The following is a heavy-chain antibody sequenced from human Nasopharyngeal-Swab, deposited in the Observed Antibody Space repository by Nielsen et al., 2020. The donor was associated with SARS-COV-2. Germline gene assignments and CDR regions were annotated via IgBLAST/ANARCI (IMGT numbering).Heavy chain of an antibody. CDR2: INQDGSEK. Sequence: GESLKISCAASGFTFSSYWMTWVRQPPGKGLEWVANINQDGSEKYYVDSVKGRFTISRDNAKNSLYLQMNSLRAEDTAVYYCARVFEEYDSSGYYYFDYWGQGTLVTVSS. V-gene: IGHV3-7*03. CDR1: GFTFSSYW. D-gene: IGHD3-22*01. CDR3: ARVFEEYDSSGYYYFDY. J-gene: IGHJ4*02.